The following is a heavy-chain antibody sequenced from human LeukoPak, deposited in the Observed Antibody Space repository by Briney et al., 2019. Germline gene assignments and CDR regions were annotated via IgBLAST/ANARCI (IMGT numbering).Heavy chain of an antibody. V-gene: IGHV4-4*07. J-gene: IGHJ2*01. CDR2: IYTSGST. CDR1: GGSISSYY. D-gene: IGHD3-22*01. CDR3: ARVGSGYYSVYWYFDL. Sequence: SETLSLTCTVSGGSISSYYWSWLRQPAGKGLEWIGRIYTSGSTNYNPSLKSRVTMSVDTSKNQFSLKLSSVTAADTAVYYCARVGSGYYSVYWYFDLWGRGTLVTVSS.